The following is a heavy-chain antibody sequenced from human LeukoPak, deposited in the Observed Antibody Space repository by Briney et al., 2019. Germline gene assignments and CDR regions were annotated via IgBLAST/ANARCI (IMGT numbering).Heavy chain of an antibody. CDR1: GGSFSGYY. J-gene: IGHJ5*02. Sequence: SETLSLTCAVYGGSFSGYYWSWIRQPPGKGLEWIGSIYYSGSTYYNPSLKSRVTISVDTSKNQFSLKLSSVTAADTAVYYCARVQRVAAAGSAYNWFDPWGQGTLVTVSS. D-gene: IGHD6-13*01. CDR2: IYYSGST. CDR3: ARVQRVAAAGSAYNWFDP. V-gene: IGHV4-34*01.